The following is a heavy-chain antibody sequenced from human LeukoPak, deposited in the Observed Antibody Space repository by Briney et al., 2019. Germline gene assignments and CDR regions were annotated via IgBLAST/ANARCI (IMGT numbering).Heavy chain of an antibody. Sequence: SETLSLTCTVSGGSISSYYWSWIRQPPGKELEWIGYIYYTGSTNYNPSLKSRVTISVDTSKNQFSLKLNSVTAADTAVYYCASPSPPSWYFDLWGRGTLVSVSS. CDR2: IYYTGST. CDR3: ASPSPPSWYFDL. J-gene: IGHJ2*01. CDR1: GGSISSYY. V-gene: IGHV4-59*01.